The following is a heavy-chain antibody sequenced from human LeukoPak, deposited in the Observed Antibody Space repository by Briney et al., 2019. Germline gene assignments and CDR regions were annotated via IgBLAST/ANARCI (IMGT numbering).Heavy chain of an antibody. CDR3: TTEAYYYDSGAIKYFDY. D-gene: IGHD3-22*01. CDR2: IKIKTDGGAT. CDR1: GFTFSNAW. V-gene: IGHV3-15*01. Sequence: PGGSLRLSCAASGFTFSNAWMSWVRQAPGKGLEWVGRIKIKTDGGATHYAAPVKGIFTISRDDSKNTLYLQMNRLKTEDTAVYYCTTEAYYYDSGAIKYFDYWGQGAMVTVSS. J-gene: IGHJ4*02.